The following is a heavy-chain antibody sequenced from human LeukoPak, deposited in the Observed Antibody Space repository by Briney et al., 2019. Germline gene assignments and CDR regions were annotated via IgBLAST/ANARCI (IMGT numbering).Heavy chain of an antibody. Sequence: PSETLSLTCTVSGGSISSYYWSWIRQPPGKGLEWIGYIYYSGSTNYNPSLKSRVTISVDTSKNQFSLKLSSVTAADTAVYYCARGLLRSLFFDYWGQGTLVTVSS. CDR2: IYYSGST. CDR1: GGSISSYY. V-gene: IGHV4-59*01. J-gene: IGHJ4*02. CDR3: ARGLLRSLFFDY. D-gene: IGHD3-22*01.